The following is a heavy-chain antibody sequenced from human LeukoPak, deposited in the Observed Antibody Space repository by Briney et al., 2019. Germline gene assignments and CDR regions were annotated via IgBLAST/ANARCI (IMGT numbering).Heavy chain of an antibody. J-gene: IGHJ4*02. V-gene: IGHV3-21*01. D-gene: IGHD4/OR15-4a*01. Sequence: GGSLRLSCAASGFTFSGYSMNWVRQAPGRGLEWVSSISSTSTYIDYADSVKGRFTISRDNAKNSLFLQMDSLRAEDTAVYYCARVFGAGYSDYWGQGTLVTVSS. CDR3: ARVFGAGYSDY. CDR2: ISSTSTYI. CDR1: GFTFSGYS.